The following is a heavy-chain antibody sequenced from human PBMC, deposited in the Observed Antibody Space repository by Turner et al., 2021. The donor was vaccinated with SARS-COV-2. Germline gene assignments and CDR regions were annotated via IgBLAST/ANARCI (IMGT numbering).Heavy chain of an antibody. Sequence: EVQLVESGGVLIQPGGSLRLSCAASGFTVSSYYMSRVGQAPGKELEWVSVSYSSGSTYSADTVKGRFTISRDNAKNTLYLQMNSLRAEDTAVYYCARDTTKWGQGTLVTVSS. CDR1: GFTVSSYY. CDR3: ARDTTK. D-gene: IGHD1-26*01. J-gene: IGHJ4*02. V-gene: IGHV3-53*01. CDR2: SYSSGST.